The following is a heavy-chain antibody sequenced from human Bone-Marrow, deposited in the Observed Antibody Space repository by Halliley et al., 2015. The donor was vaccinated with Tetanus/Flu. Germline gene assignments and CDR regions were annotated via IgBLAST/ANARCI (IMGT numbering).Heavy chain of an antibody. CDR1: GDSITNDHW. J-gene: IGHJ4*02. Sequence: SLRLSCSVSGDSITNDHWWSWVRQPPGKGLEWIGYIYYTGVTNYNPSLKSRVTLSIDTSKNQFSLKLSSVTAADTAVYYCARDRSGSSDYWGQGTLVTVSS. CDR2: IYYTGVT. CDR3: ARDRSGSSDY. D-gene: IGHD1-26*01. V-gene: IGHV4-4*02.